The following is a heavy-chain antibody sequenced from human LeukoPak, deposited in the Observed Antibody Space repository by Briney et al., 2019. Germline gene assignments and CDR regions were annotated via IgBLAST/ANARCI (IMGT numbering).Heavy chain of an antibody. CDR1: GVSLSSHG. V-gene: IGHV3-33*01. D-gene: IGHD1-1*01. CDR3: ARDRGNDFLDY. Sequence: SGGSLRLSCVVSGVSLSSHGIHWVRQAPGKGLEWVAFIWSDGSSEYYADSVKGRFTVSRDNSKNTVYLQINGLRVEDTAVYHCARDRGNDFLDYWGQGTLVTVSS. CDR2: IWSDGSSE. J-gene: IGHJ4*02.